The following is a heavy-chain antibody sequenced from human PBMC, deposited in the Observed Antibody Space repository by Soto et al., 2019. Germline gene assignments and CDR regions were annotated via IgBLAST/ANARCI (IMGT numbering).Heavy chain of an antibody. CDR2: IIPIFGTA. CDR1: GGTFSSHA. D-gene: IGHD1-26*01. CDR3: ARGWETVGATTPFAY. J-gene: IGHJ4*02. V-gene: IGHV1-69*06. Sequence: QVQLVQSGAEVKKPGSSVKVSCKASGGTFSSHAISWVRQAPGQGLEWMGGIIPIFGTANYVQKFQGRVTINADKSTSTAYMEVRSLRSEDTAVYYCARGWETVGATTPFAYWGQGTLVTVSS.